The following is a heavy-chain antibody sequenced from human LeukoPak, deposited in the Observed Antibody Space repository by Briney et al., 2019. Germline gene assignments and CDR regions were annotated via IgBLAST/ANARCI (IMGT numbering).Heavy chain of an antibody. Sequence: GGSLRLSCAAPGLTFSNAWRGSVRQAPGKGLEWVGRSKSKSDDGTTDHAALAKVRFTISRDDSKNTLYLEMNSLETEDRAVYYCCTVAMIDYWGQGTLVTVSS. V-gene: IGHV3-15*01. CDR3: CTVAMIDY. D-gene: IGHD5-12*01. J-gene: IGHJ4*02. CDR2: SKSKSDDGTT. CDR1: GLTFSNAW.